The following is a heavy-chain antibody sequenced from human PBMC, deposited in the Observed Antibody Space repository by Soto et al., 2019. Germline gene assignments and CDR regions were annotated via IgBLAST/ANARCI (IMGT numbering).Heavy chain of an antibody. V-gene: IGHV1-18*04. CDR3: ASHPAVLVVPAAIPQIYGMDV. CDR1: GYTFTSYG. Sequence: ASVKVSCKASGYTFTSYGISWVRQAPGQGLEWMGWISAYNGNTNYAQKLQGRVTMTTDTSTSTAYMELRSLRSDDTAVYYCASHPAVLVVPAAIPQIYGMDVWGQGTTVTVSS. CDR2: ISAYNGNT. J-gene: IGHJ6*02. D-gene: IGHD2-2*01.